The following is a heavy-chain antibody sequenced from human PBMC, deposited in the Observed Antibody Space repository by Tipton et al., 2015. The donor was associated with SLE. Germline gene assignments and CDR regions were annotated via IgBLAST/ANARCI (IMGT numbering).Heavy chain of an antibody. Sequence: LRLSCTVSGGSISSGGYYWSWIRQPPGKGLEWIGEINHSGSTNYNPSLKSRVTISVDTSKNQFSLKLSSVTAADTAVYYCAREFGVVMPPDIWGQGTMVTVSS. D-gene: IGHD3-3*01. CDR3: AREFGVVMPPDI. J-gene: IGHJ3*02. CDR1: GGSISSGGYY. V-gene: IGHV4-31*03. CDR2: INHSGST.